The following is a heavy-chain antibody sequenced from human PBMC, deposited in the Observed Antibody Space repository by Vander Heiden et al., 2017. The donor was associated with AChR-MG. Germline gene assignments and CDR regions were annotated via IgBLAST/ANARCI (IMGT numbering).Heavy chain of an antibody. V-gene: IGHV4-4*07. D-gene: IGHD2-15*01. Sequence: QVQLQESGPGLVKPSETLSLTCTVSGGSISSYYWRWIRQPAGKGLEWIGRIYTSGSTNYNPSLKSRVTMSVNTSKNQFSLKLSSVTAADTAVYYCARAGGGSRYYYYYYGMDVWGQGTTVTVSS. CDR1: GGSISSYY. CDR2: IYTSGST. J-gene: IGHJ6*02. CDR3: ARAGGGSRYYYYYYGMDV.